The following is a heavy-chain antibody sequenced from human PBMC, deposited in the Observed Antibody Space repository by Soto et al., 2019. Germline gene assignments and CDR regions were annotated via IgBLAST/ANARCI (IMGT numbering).Heavy chain of an antibody. J-gene: IGHJ1*01. CDR2: ISGSGGST. CDR1: GFTFSSYA. V-gene: IGHV3-23*01. CDR3: AKDWRGHYGDYEVAEYFQH. Sequence: GGSLRLSCAASGFTFSSYAMSWVRQAPGKGLEWVSAISGSGGSTYYADSVKGRFTISRDNSKNTLYLQMNSLRAEDTAVYYCAKDWRGHYGDYEVAEYFQHWGQGTLVTVSS. D-gene: IGHD4-17*01.